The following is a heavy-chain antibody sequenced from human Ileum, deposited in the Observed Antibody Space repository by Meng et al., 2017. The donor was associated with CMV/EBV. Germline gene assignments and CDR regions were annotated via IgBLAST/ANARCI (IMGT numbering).Heavy chain of an antibody. V-gene: IGHV3-53*01. D-gene: IGHD3-16*01. J-gene: IGHJ4*02. Sequence: GGSLRLSCAASGLSVSANYMTWVRQAPGKGLEWVSVFYTGGQTYYADAVKGRSIVSKDKSKNTVFLQMNSLRVEDTAVYYCVGHQGGPREGVRLVWGQGTLVTGSS. CDR2: FYTGGQT. CDR1: GLSVSANY. CDR3: VGHQGGPREGVRLV.